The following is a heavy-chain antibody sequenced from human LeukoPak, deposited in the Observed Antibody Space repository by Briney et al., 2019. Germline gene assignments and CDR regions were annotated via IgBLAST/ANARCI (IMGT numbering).Heavy chain of an antibody. J-gene: IGHJ4*02. V-gene: IGHV4-59*01. D-gene: IGHD2-15*01. CDR1: GGSISSYF. Sequence: SETLSLTCTVSGGSISSYFWSWIRQPPGKGLEWIGYIFYRGSTKYNPSLKSRVTILGDTSMNQFSLKLRSVTAADTAVYYCARDLEYCSRGACFGYWGKGTLVTVSS. CDR3: ARDLEYCSRGACFGY. CDR2: IFYRGST.